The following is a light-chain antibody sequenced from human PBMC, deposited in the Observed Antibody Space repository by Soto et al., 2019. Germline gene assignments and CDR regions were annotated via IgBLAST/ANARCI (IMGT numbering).Light chain of an antibody. V-gene: IGLV2-14*01. CDR1: SSDVGLYNY. CDR3: SSYTSSSTNVV. J-gene: IGLJ2*01. CDR2: DVS. Sequence: QSALTQPASVSGSPGQSITISCTGTSSDVGLYNYVSWYQHHPGKAPKLMIYDVSDRPSGVSNRFSGSKSGNTASLTISGLQAEDEGDYYCSSYTSSSTNVVFGGGTKLTVL.